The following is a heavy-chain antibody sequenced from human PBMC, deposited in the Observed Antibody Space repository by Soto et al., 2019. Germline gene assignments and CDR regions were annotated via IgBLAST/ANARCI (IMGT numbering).Heavy chain of an antibody. D-gene: IGHD3-10*01. CDR1: GFTFDDYA. CDR2: INWNSGSI. J-gene: IGHJ6*02. Sequence: HPGGSLRLSCAASGFTFDDYARHWVRQAPGKGLEWVSGINWNSGSIGYADSVKGRFTISRDNAKTSLYLQMNSLRAEDTALYYCAKDRGSGSYAANYYYYGMDVWGQGTTVTVSS. V-gene: IGHV3-9*01. CDR3: AKDRGSGSYAANYYYYGMDV.